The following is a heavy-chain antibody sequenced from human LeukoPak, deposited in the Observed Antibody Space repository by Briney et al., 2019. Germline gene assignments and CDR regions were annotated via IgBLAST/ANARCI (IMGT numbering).Heavy chain of an antibody. V-gene: IGHV1-24*01. Sequence: ASVKASFKVSGYTLTELSMHWVRQAPGKGGEWMGGFDPEDGETIYAQKFQGRVTMTEDTSTDTAYMELSSLRSEDTAVYCCATARWELVLDYWGQGTLVTVSS. J-gene: IGHJ4*02. D-gene: IGHD1-26*01. CDR1: GYTLTELS. CDR3: ATARWELVLDY. CDR2: FDPEDGET.